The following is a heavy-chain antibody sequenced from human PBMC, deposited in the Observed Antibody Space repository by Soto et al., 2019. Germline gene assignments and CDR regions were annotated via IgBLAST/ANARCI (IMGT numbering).Heavy chain of an antibody. J-gene: IGHJ6*02. CDR1: GFTFSSYA. Sequence: GVSLRVSCAASGFTFSSYAMTWVRLAPGKGLEWVSVICGDGATYYADPVKGRFTISRDTSKNTLFLQMNSLRAEDTAVYYCARDPNVVLSESSYYYYGMVVLGQGTPVTV. CDR2: ICGDGAT. CDR3: ARDPNVVLSESSYYYYGMVV. V-gene: IGHV3-53*01. D-gene: IGHD3-3*01.